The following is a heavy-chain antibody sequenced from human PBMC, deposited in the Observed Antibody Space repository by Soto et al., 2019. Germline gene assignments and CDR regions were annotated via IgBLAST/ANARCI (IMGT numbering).Heavy chain of an antibody. CDR1: GGSISSGGYS. V-gene: IGHV4-30-2*01. CDR2: IYHSGST. J-gene: IGHJ4*02. CDR3: ARASTTVTTLDY. D-gene: IGHD4-17*01. Sequence: QLQLQESGSGLVKPSQTLSLTCAVSGGSISSGGYSWSWIRQPPGKGLEWIGYIYHSGSTYYNPSRQRRVTIPVDRSKNPFSLKLSSVTAADTAVYYCARASTTVTTLDYWGQGTLVTVSS.